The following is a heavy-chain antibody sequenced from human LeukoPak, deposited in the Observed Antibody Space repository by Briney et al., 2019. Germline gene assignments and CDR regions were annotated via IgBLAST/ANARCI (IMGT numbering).Heavy chain of an antibody. D-gene: IGHD3-16*02. Sequence: SGTLSLTCAVYGGSFSGYYWSWIRQPPGKGLEWIGEINHSGSTNYNPSLKSRVTISVDTSKNQFSLKLSSVTAADTAVYYCARGFPPYDYVWGSYRLYYFDYWGQGTLVTVSS. CDR3: ARGFPPYDYVWGSYRLYYFDY. CDR2: INHSGST. V-gene: IGHV4-34*01. CDR1: GGSFSGYY. J-gene: IGHJ4*02.